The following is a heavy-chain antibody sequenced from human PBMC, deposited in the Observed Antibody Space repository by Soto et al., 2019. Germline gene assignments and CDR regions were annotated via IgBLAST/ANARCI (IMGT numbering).Heavy chain of an antibody. CDR1: GDSLTNNHW. V-gene: IGHV4-4*02. J-gene: IGHJ4*02. CDR2: IWHTGRP. CDR3: VRDSRTGCSSINCYMH. Sequence: QLQLRESGPGLVQPSGTLSLTCDVSGDSLTNNHWWSWVRQAPGKGLEWIGEIWHTGRPNYNPSLTSQVSISIDKSKNQCSLKLSSVTAAATAVYYCVRDSRTGCSSINCYMHWGQGTLVTFSS. D-gene: IGHD2-15*01.